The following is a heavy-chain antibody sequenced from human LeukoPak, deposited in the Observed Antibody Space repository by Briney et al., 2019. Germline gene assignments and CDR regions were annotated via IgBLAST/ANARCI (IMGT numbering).Heavy chain of an antibody. D-gene: IGHD6-19*01. Sequence: SETLSLTYTVSGDSISSYYWNWIRQPAGKALQWIGRIYTSGSPNYNPSLKSRVTMSVDTSKNQFSLKLTSVTAADTAVYYCARDSGSGGWLIDYWGQGTLVTVSS. CDR2: IYTSGSP. J-gene: IGHJ4*02. CDR1: GDSISSYY. V-gene: IGHV4-4*07. CDR3: ARDSGSGGWLIDY.